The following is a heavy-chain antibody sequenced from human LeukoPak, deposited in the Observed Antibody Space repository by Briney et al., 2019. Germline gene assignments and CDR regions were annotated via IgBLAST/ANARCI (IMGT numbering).Heavy chain of an antibody. CDR1: GGSVSSGSYY. V-gene: IGHV4-61*01. CDR3: ARDQVRGVISY. J-gene: IGHJ4*02. CDR2: IYYSGST. D-gene: IGHD3-10*01. Sequence: SETLSLTCTVSGGSVSSGSYYWSWIRQPPGKGLGWIGYIYYSGSTNYNPSLKSRVTISVDTSKNQFSLKLSSVTAADTAVYYCARDQVRGVISYWGQGTLVTVSS.